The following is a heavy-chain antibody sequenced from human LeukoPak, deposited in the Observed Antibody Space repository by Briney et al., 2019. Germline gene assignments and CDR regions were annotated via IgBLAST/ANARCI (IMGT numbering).Heavy chain of an antibody. CDR2: ISRSGSTK. Sequence: GGSRRLSCAASGFTFSDYNMRWIRQAPGKGLEWVSSISRSGSTKYYADSVKGRFTISRDNAKNSLFLQMNSLRAEGTAVYYCARVLRYCSGGNCYSGGLGYMDVWGKGTTVTISS. CDR3: ARVLRYCSGGNCYSGGLGYMDV. CDR1: GFTFSDYN. D-gene: IGHD2-15*01. J-gene: IGHJ6*03. V-gene: IGHV3-11*01.